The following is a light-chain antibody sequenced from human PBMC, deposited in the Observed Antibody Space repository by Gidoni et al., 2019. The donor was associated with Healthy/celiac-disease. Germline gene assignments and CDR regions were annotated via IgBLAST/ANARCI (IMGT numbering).Light chain of an antibody. Sequence: SVFPHSPPAPAAPGQKFTTPCSGSSSNIGNNYVSWYQQLPGTAPKLLIYDNNKRPSGIPDRFSGSKSGTSATLGITGLQTGDEADYYCGTWDSSLSAVVFGGGTKLTVL. J-gene: IGLJ2*01. CDR1: SSNIGNNY. CDR3: GTWDSSLSAVV. V-gene: IGLV1-51*01. CDR2: DNN.